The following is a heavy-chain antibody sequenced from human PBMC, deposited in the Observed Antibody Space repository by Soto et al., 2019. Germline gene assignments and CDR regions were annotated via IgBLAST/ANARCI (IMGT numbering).Heavy chain of an antibody. Sequence: PSATLSLTSPSSGGSVSVYYWSWLRQSPGQGLEWIGYIYASGSPYYNPSLRSRVTISADTSKNQISLKLTSPTAADTAVYYCAGGVGSSPPQDWGRGTQVTFSS. CDR1: GGSVSVYY. J-gene: IGHJ4*02. CDR2: IYASGSP. CDR3: AGGVGSSPPQD. V-gene: IGHV4-59*02. D-gene: IGHD1-26*01.